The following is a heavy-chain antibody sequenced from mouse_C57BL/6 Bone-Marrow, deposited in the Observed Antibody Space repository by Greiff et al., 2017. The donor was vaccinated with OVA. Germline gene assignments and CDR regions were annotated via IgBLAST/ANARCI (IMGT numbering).Heavy chain of an antibody. CDR2: ISGGGGNT. Sequence: EVHLVESGGGLVKPGGSLKLSCAASGFTFSSYTMSWVRQTPEKRLEWVATISGGGGNTYYPDSVKGRFTISRDNAKNTLYLQMSSLRSEDTALYYCARPRGNYFDYWGQGTTLTVSS. CDR1: GFTFSSYT. CDR3: ARPRGNYFDY. V-gene: IGHV5-9*01. J-gene: IGHJ2*01.